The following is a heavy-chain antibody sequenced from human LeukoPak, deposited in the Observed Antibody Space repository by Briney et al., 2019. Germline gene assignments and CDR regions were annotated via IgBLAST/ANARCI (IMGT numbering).Heavy chain of an antibody. CDR1: GFTFSSYA. Sequence: GGSLRLSCAASGFTFSSYAMSWVRQAPGKGLEWVSAISGSGGSAYYADSVKGRFTISRDNSKNTLYLQMNSLRAEDTAVYYCAKDLNDILTGCTDYWGQGTLVTVSS. CDR2: ISGSGGSA. CDR3: AKDLNDILTGCTDY. D-gene: IGHD3-9*01. V-gene: IGHV3-23*01. J-gene: IGHJ4*02.